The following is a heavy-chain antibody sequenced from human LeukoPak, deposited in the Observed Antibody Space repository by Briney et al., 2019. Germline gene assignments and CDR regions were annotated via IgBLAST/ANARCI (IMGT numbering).Heavy chain of an antibody. CDR1: GGSISSSNW. Sequence: SETLSLTCAVSGGSISSSNWWSWVRQPPGKGLEWIGEIYHSGSTNYNPSLKSRVTISVDTSKNQFSLKLSSVTAADTAVYYCARDEIAGQFDYWGQGTLVTVSS. J-gene: IGHJ4*02. V-gene: IGHV4-4*02. CDR3: ARDEIAGQFDY. CDR2: IYHSGST. D-gene: IGHD6-13*01.